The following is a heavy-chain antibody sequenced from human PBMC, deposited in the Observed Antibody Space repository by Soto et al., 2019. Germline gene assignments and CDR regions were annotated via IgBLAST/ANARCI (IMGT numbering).Heavy chain of an antibody. V-gene: IGHV1-18*01. CDR2: ISAYNGNT. Sequence: ASVKVSCKASGYTFTSYGISWVRQAPGQGLEWMGWISAYNGNTNYAQKLQGRVTMTTDTSTSTAYMELRSLRSDDTAVYYCVRDMVVAATRSFDPWAQRTPVTVSS. CDR1: GYTFTSYG. D-gene: IGHD2-15*01. CDR3: VRDMVVAATRSFDP. J-gene: IGHJ5*02.